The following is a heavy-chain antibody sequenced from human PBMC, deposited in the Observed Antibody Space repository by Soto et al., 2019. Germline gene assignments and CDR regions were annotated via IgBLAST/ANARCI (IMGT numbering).Heavy chain of an antibody. CDR2: TCYRSKWYN. Sequence: PSQTLSLTCAISGDSVSSNSAAWNWIRQSPSRGLEWLGRTCYRSKWYNDYAVSVKSRITINPDTSKNQFSLQLNSVTPEDTAVYYCTREFSRIVVVVAEPNYYYYYMDVWGKGTTVTVSS. V-gene: IGHV6-1*01. CDR3: TREFSRIVVVVAEPNYYYYYMDV. D-gene: IGHD2-15*01. J-gene: IGHJ6*03. CDR1: GDSVSSNSAA.